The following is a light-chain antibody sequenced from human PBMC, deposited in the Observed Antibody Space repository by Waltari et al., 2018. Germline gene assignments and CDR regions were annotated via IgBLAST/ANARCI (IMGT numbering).Light chain of an antibody. Sequence: EIAMTQAPLSLPVTPGEPASISCRSSQSLLHSDGYNYVDWYLQKPGQSPQLLIYLASNRASGVPDRFSGSGSGTEFTLKISRVDAEDVGVFYCMQALQTPTFGQGTRLEI. CDR3: MQALQTPT. J-gene: IGKJ5*01. CDR2: LAS. CDR1: QSLLHSDGYNY. V-gene: IGKV2-28*01.